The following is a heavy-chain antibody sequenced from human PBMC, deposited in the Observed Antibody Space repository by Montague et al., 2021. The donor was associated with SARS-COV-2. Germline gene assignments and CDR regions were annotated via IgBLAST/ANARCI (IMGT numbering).Heavy chain of an antibody. CDR1: GFSLSTSGMC. CDR3: ARSRRITIFGVGLSNYYGMDV. D-gene: IGHD3-3*01. V-gene: IGHV4-61*08. J-gene: IGHJ6*02. CDR2: IYYSGST. Sequence: LVKPTQTLTLTCTFSGFSLSTSGMCVSWIRQPPGKGLEWIGYIYYSGSTNYNPSLKSRVTISVDTSKNQFSLKLSSVTAAVTAVYYCARSRRITIFGVGLSNYYGMDVWGQGTTVTVSS.